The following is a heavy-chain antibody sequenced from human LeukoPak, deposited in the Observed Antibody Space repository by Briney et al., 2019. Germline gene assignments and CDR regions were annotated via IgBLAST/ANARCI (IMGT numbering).Heavy chain of an antibody. CDR3: ASLKWLRLSGMDV. J-gene: IGHJ6*02. D-gene: IGHD5-12*01. CDR1: GFTFDDYA. Sequence: PGGSLRLSCAASGFTFDDYAMHWVRQAPGKGLEWVSGISWNSGSIGYADSVKGRFTISRDNAKNSLYLQMNSLRAEDTAVYYCASLKWLRLSGMDVWGQGTTVTVSS. V-gene: IGHV3-9*01. CDR2: ISWNSGSI.